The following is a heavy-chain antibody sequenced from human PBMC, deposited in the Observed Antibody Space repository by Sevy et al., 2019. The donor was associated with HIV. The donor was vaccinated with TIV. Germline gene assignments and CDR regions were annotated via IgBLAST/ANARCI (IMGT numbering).Heavy chain of an antibody. CDR3: ARQRASSGYFYFDS. J-gene: IGHJ4*02. V-gene: IGHV4-30-4*01. CDR1: DGSISSGDYY. CDR2: IFYSGST. D-gene: IGHD3-22*01. Sequence: SETLSLTCTVSDGSISSGDYYWSWIRQPPGKGLEWFGYIFYSGSTYFNPSLKSRVTISLDTSKSQFSLRLSSVTAADTAVFYCARQRASSGYFYFDSWGQGTLVTVSS.